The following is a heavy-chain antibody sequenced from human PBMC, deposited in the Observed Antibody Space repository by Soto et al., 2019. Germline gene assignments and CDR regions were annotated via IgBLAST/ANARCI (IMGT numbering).Heavy chain of an antibody. D-gene: IGHD3-16*01. CDR3: AREPVDYVWGVGAFDI. V-gene: IGHV1-3*05. J-gene: IGHJ3*02. Sequence: QVQLVQSGAEEKKPGASVKVSCKASGYTFTSYAMHWVRQAPGQRLEWMGWINAGNGNTKYSQKFQGRVTITRDTAASTAYMELSSLRSEDTAVYYCAREPVDYVWGVGAFDIWGQGTMVTVSS. CDR2: INAGNGNT. CDR1: GYTFTSYA.